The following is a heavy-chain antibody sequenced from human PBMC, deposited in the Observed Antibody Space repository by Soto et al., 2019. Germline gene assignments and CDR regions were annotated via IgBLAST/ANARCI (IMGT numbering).Heavy chain of an antibody. V-gene: IGHV1-18*01. CDR3: ARDPRLSRITGTPGDAFDI. Sequence: ASVKVSCKDSGYTFTSYAMHWVRQAPGQRLEWMGWISADNGNTNYAQKLQGRVTMTTDTSTSTAYMELRSLRSDDTAVYYCARDPRLSRITGTPGDAFDIWGQGTMVTVSS. CDR1: GYTFTSYA. D-gene: IGHD1-20*01. J-gene: IGHJ3*02. CDR2: ISADNGNT.